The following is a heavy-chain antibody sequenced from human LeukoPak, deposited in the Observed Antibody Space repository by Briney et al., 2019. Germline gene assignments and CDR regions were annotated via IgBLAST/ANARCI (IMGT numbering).Heavy chain of an antibody. V-gene: IGHV1-2*06. J-gene: IGHJ4*02. CDR1: GYTFTGYY. CDR3: ARYCSGGSCYTNFDY. Sequence: ASVKVSCKASGYTFTGYYMHWVRQAPGQGLEWMGRINPNSGGTNYAQKFQGRVTMTRDTSISTAYMELSRLRSDDTAVYYCARYCSGGSCYTNFDYWGQGTLVTVSS. D-gene: IGHD2-15*01. CDR2: INPNSGGT.